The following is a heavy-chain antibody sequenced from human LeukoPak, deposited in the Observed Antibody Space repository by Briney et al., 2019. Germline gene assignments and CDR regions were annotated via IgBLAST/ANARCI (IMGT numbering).Heavy chain of an antibody. CDR1: GLTFITYW. V-gene: IGHV3-74*03. Sequence: GGSLRLSCAASGLTFITYWMHWVRQAPGKGLAWVARINPDGSIRTYADSVQGRVTISRDTAKDTLFLQMNSLRAEDTAVYYCAREARVGVALQYWGQGTPVTVSS. CDR2: INPDGSIR. CDR3: AREARVGVALQY. J-gene: IGHJ1*01. D-gene: IGHD1-26*01.